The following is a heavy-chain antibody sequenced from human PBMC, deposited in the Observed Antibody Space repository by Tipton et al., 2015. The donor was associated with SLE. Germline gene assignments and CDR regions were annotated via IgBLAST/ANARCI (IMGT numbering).Heavy chain of an antibody. D-gene: IGHD4-17*01. V-gene: IGHV4-39*07. CDR1: GGSISSGSHW. J-gene: IGHJ4*02. Sequence: TLSLTCTVSGGSISSGSHWWGWIRQPPGKGPEWIGTLYSRGSAYSNPSLQSRVTISPDTSKNQFFLRVSSVTAADTAVYYCAKDYNHDNADYNWGQGTLVIVSS. CDR2: LYSRGSA. CDR3: AKDYNHDNADYN.